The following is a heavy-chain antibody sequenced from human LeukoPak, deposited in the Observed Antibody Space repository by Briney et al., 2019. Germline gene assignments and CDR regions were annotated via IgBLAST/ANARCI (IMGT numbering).Heavy chain of an antibody. V-gene: IGHV3-66*01. J-gene: IGHJ6*02. Sequence: GSLRRSCAASGFTVSSNYMSWVRQAPGKGLEWVSVIYSGGSTYYADSVKGRFTISRDNSKNTLYLQMNSLRAEDTAVYYCARDKGLYGDFAYYYYGMDVWGQGTTVTVSS. CDR1: GFTVSSNY. CDR3: ARDKGLYGDFAYYYYGMDV. CDR2: IYSGGST. D-gene: IGHD4-17*01.